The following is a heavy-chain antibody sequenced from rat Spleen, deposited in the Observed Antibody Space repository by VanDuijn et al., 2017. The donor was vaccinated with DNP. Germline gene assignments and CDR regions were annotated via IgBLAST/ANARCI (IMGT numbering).Heavy chain of an antibody. CDR3: ARPDY. J-gene: IGHJ2*01. CDR2: IVFDGSNT. V-gene: IGHV5-7*01. Sequence: EVQLVESGGGLVQPGRSLKLSCAASGFTFSDFTMAWVRQSPEKGLEWIASIVFDGSNTYCRDSVRGRFTTSRDNAKSTLYLQMDSLRSEDTATYYCARPDYWGQGVMVTVSS. CDR1: GFTFSDFT.